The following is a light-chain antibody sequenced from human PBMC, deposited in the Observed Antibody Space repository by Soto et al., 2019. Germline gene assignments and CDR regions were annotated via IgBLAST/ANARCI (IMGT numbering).Light chain of an antibody. CDR1: QSVSTY. CDR3: QQRDNRPYT. Sequence: EIVLTQSPATLSLSPGERATLSCRASQSVSTYVAWYQQKPGQAPRLVLYHASNRATGIPARFSGSGSETDFTLTIGSLEPEDFAVYYCQQRDNRPYTFGQGTRLEI. CDR2: HAS. V-gene: IGKV3-11*01. J-gene: IGKJ2*01.